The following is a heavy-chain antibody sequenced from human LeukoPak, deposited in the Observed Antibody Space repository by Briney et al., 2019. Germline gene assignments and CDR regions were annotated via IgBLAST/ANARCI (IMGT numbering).Heavy chain of an antibody. J-gene: IGHJ4*02. CDR1: GFTFSSYS. V-gene: IGHV3-21*01. Sequence: GGSLRLSCAASGFTFSSYSMTWVRQAPGKGLEWVSSISSSSSYIYYADSVKGRFTISRDNAKNSLYLQMNSLRAEDTAVYYCARGGAVAGRGGGQGTLVTVSS. CDR3: ARGGAVAGRG. D-gene: IGHD6-19*01. CDR2: ISSSSSYI.